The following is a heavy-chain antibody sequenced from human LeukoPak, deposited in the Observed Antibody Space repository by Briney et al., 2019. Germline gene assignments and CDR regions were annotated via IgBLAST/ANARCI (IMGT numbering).Heavy chain of an antibody. V-gene: IGHV4-59*01. J-gene: IGHJ4*02. D-gene: IGHD6-13*01. CDR1: GGSISGDY. CDR3: ARDRPGGSSLDY. Sequence: SETLSLSCTVSGGSISGDYWSWIRQSPGKGLEWIAYIHSGGRTSYNPSLKSRVTISVETSKNEFSLKVTSVNAADTAVYYCARDRPGGSSLDYWGQGILVTVSS. CDR2: IHSGGRT.